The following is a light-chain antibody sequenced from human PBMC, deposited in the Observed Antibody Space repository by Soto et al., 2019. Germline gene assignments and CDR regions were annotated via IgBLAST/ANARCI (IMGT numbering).Light chain of an antibody. Sequence: DIQITQSPSSLPASVRDRFTITCLASQSISHYLNWYQQKPGKAPKLLIYAASSLQIGVPSRFSGSGSATEFTLTITSLQPEDFATYYCQQSYNTPWTFAQGTKVDI. J-gene: IGKJ1*01. CDR2: AAS. V-gene: IGKV1-39*01. CDR3: QQSYNTPWT. CDR1: QSISHY.